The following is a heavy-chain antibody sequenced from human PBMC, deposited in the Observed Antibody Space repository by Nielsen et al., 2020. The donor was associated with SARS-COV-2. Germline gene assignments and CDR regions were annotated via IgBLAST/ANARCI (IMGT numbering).Heavy chain of an antibody. CDR2: ISTHNGHT. J-gene: IGHJ6*02. D-gene: IGHD5-18*01. V-gene: IGHV1-18*01. CDR1: DYSFTTFG. CDR3: ARGGDTSLVPYFNGLDV. Sequence: ASVKVSCKASDYSFTTFGIHWVRQTPGQGLEWMGWISTHNGHTAYAQYLQGRVTMTTDTSTSTAYVELRSLSSDDTAVYYCARGGDTSLVPYFNGLDVWGQGTTVTVSS.